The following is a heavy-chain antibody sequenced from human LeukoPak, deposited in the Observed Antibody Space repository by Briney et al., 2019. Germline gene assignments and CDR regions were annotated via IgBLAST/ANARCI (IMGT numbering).Heavy chain of an antibody. V-gene: IGHV4-34*01. J-gene: IGHJ5*02. CDR1: GGSFSGYY. CDR2: IYYSGST. D-gene: IGHD3-22*01. CDR3: ARSHSTYYYDSSGGEFDP. Sequence: PSETLSLTCAVYGGSFSGYYWSWIRQPPGKGLEWIGSIYYSGSTYYNPSLKSRVTISVDTSKNQFSLKLSSVTAADTAVYYCARSHSTYYYDSSGGEFDPWGQGTLVTVSS.